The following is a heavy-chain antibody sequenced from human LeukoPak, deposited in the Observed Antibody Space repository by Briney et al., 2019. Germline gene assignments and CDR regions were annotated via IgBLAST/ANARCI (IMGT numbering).Heavy chain of an antibody. CDR3: ARGLAGWGYNWFDP. V-gene: IGHV4-38-2*02. CDR2: IYHSGGT. J-gene: IGHJ5*02. Sequence: SETLSLTCTVSGDSISSAYYWAWIRQPPGKGLEWIGSIYHSGGTYYNPSLKSRVTISVDTSKKQFFLNLSSVTAADTAAYYCARGLAGWGYNWFDPWGQGTLVTVSS. CDR1: GDSISSAYY. D-gene: IGHD6-19*01.